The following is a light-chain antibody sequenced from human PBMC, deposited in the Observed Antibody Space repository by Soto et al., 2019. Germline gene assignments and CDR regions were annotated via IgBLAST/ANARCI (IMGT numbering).Light chain of an antibody. CDR2: EVT. CDR3: TSHAGTNNFPYV. CDR1: SSDVGAYNY. V-gene: IGLV2-8*01. J-gene: IGLJ1*01. Sequence: QSALTQPPSASGSPGQSVTISCTGTSSDVGAYNYVSWYQHRPGKAPKLMIYEVTKRPSGVPDRFSGAKSGNTASLTVSGLQAEDEADYYCTSHAGTNNFPYVFGTGTKVTAL.